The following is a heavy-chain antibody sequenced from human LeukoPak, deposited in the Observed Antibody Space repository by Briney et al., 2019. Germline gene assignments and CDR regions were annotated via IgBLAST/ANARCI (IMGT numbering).Heavy chain of an antibody. V-gene: IGHV3-53*01. J-gene: IGHJ4*02. D-gene: IGHD4-17*01. CDR2: IYSGGST. Sequence: GGSLRLSCAASGFTVSSNYMSWVRQAPGKGLEWVSVIYSGGSTYYADSVKGRFTISRDNSKNTLYLQMNSLRAEDTAVYYCASDYGDRGYYFDYWGQGTLVTVSS. CDR3: ASDYGDRGYYFDY. CDR1: GFTVSSNY.